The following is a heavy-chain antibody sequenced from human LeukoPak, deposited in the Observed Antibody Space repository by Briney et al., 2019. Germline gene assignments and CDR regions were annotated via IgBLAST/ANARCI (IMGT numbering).Heavy chain of an antibody. D-gene: IGHD1-26*01. CDR1: GFTFSSYE. V-gene: IGHV3-48*03. Sequence: GGSLRLSCAASGFTFSSYEMNWVRQAPGKGLEWVSYISSSGITIYYADSVKGRFTISRDNSKNTLYLQMNSLRAEDTAVYYCASLPGSYHDAFDIWGQGTMVTVSS. J-gene: IGHJ3*02. CDR3: ASLPGSYHDAFDI. CDR2: ISSSGITI.